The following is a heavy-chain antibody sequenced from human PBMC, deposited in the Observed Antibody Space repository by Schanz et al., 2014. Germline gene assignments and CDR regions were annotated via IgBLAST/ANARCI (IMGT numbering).Heavy chain of an antibody. CDR3: ARLVGPSFYYGMDV. Sequence: QVQLQESGPGLVKPSQTLSLTCTVSGDSMSSGGYYWNWIRQHPGKGLEWIGYIYDSGNTYYNPSLKSRVTMSIDTSENQFSLNLRSVTGADTAVYYCARLVGPSFYYGMDVWGQGTTVTVS. CDR1: GDSMSSGGYY. D-gene: IGHD2-15*01. V-gene: IGHV4-31*03. CDR2: IYDSGNT. J-gene: IGHJ6*02.